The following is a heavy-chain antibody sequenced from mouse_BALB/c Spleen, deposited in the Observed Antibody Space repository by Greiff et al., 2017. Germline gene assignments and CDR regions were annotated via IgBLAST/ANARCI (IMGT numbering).Heavy chain of an antibody. D-gene: IGHD2-1*01. Sequence: QVQLQQSGPGLVQPSQSLSITCTVSGFSLTSYGVHWVRQSPGKGLEWLGVIWSGGSTDYNAAFISRLSISKDNSKGQVFFKMNSLQANDTAIYYSASIYYGNYGAMDYWGQGTSVTVSS. CDR1: GFSLTSYG. V-gene: IGHV2-2*02. CDR2: IWSGGST. CDR3: ASIYYGNYGAMDY. J-gene: IGHJ4*01.